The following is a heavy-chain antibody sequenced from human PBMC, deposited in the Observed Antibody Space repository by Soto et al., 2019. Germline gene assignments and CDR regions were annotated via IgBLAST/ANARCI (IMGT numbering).Heavy chain of an antibody. Sequence: EVQVVESGGGLVQPGGSLRLSCAASGISFTTYAMTWVRQAPGKGLEWVATIKQDGSERYYVDSVKGRFTISRDNAKNSLYLQMDSLGAEDTAVYYCARNFCRRTSCNLPNWFDLWGQGTLVTVSS. J-gene: IGHJ5*02. CDR1: GISFTTYA. D-gene: IGHD2-2*01. CDR2: IKQDGSER. V-gene: IGHV3-7*01. CDR3: ARNFCRRTSCNLPNWFDL.